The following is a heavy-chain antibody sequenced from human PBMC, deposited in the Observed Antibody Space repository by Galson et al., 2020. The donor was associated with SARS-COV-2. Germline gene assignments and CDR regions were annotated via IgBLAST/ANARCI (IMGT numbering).Heavy chain of an antibody. Sequence: GESLKISCAASGFTVSSNYLSWARQAPGKGLEWVSVIYSGGSTYYADSVKGRFTISRDNSKNTLYLQMNSLRAEDTAVYYCARGAGYYYGMDVWGQGTTVTVSS. J-gene: IGHJ6*02. CDR2: IYSGGST. CDR1: GFTVSSNY. CDR3: ARGAGYYYGMDV. V-gene: IGHV3-53*01. D-gene: IGHD6-13*01.